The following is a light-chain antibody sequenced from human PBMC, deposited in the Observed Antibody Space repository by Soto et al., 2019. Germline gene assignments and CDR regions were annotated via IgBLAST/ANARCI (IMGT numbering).Light chain of an antibody. V-gene: IGKV1-5*01. J-gene: IGKJ1*01. CDR3: QQYNSYSRWT. CDR1: QSSSSW. CDR2: DAS. Sequence: DIQMTQSPSTLSASVGDRVTITGRASQSSSSWLAWYQQKPGKAPKLLIYDASSLESGVPSRFSGSGSGTEFTLTISSLQPDDFATYYCQQYNSYSRWTFGQGTKVEIK.